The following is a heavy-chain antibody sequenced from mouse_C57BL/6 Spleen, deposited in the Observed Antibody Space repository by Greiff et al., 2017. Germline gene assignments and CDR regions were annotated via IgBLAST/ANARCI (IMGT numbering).Heavy chain of an antibody. D-gene: IGHD3-2*02. Sequence: QVQLQQSGAELMKPGASVKLSCKATGYTFTGYWIEWVKQRPGHGLEWIGEILPGSGSTNYNEKFKGKATFTADTSSNTAYMQLSRLTTEDSAIYYCARGGGSGYPNYYAMDYWGQGTSVTVSS. CDR1: GYTFTGYW. CDR3: ARGGGSGYPNYYAMDY. V-gene: IGHV1-9*01. J-gene: IGHJ4*01. CDR2: ILPGSGST.